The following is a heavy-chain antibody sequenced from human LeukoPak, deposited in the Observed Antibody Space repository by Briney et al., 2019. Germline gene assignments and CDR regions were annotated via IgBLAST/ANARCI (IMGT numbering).Heavy chain of an antibody. Sequence: SETLSLTCTVSGASISSSSHYWGRIRQPPGKGLEWIGSIYYSGTTYNNPSLKSRVTISVDTSKNQFSLKLTSVTAADTAVYYCARELKGFAAFDIWGQGTMVTVSS. CDR2: IYYSGTT. D-gene: IGHD3-16*01. CDR3: ARELKGFAAFDI. V-gene: IGHV4-39*02. CDR1: GASISSSSHY. J-gene: IGHJ3*02.